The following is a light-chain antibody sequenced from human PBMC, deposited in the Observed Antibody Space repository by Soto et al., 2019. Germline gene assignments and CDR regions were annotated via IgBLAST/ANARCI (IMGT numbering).Light chain of an antibody. CDR2: ATS. CDR3: KQVNKYPSFT. Sequence: DIQLTQSPSFLSASIGDRVTITCRASQGINSYLAWYQQKPGKAPKLLIYATSTLQSGVPSTFSGSGSVTEFTLTISSLQPENFSTYYCKQVNKYPSFTFGPGTKVDIK. V-gene: IGKV1-9*01. J-gene: IGKJ3*01. CDR1: QGINSY.